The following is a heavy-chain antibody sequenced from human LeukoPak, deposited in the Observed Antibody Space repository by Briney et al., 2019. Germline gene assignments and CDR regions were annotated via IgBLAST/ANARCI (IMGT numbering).Heavy chain of an antibody. J-gene: IGHJ4*02. CDR1: GFTFSSYY. CDR3: VREGFYNFDY. Sequence: GGSLRLSCAASGFTFSSYYMSWVRQAPGKGLEWVANIKQDGSEKLYVDSVKGRFTISRDNAKNSLYLQMNSLRAEDTAVYYCVREGFYNFDYWGQGTLVTVSS. CDR2: IKQDGSEK. V-gene: IGHV3-7*03.